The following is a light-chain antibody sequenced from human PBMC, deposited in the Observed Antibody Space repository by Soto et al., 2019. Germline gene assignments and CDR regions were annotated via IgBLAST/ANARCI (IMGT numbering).Light chain of an antibody. CDR1: QGISNY. CDR3: QKYNSAPQT. J-gene: IGKJ1*01. V-gene: IGKV1-27*01. Sequence: DIQMSQSPSSLSAAVGDRVTITSRASQGISNYLAWYQQKPGKVPKLLIYAASTLQSGIPSRFSGSGSGTDFTLTISSLQPEDVATYYCQKYNSAPQTFGQGTKVDI. CDR2: AAS.